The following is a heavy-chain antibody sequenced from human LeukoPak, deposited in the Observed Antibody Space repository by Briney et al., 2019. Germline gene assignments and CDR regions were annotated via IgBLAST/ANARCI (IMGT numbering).Heavy chain of an antibody. D-gene: IGHD3-22*01. V-gene: IGHV3-48*01. CDR2: ISSSGTT. CDR3: ARGSMIIVADWYFDL. CDR1: GFTFSSYS. Sequence: GGSLRLSCAASGFTFSSYSMNWVRQAPGKGLEWVSFISSSGTTYYADSVKGRFTISRDNAKSSVYLQLNSLRGEDTAVYYCARGSMIIVADWYFDLWGRGTLVIVSS. J-gene: IGHJ2*01.